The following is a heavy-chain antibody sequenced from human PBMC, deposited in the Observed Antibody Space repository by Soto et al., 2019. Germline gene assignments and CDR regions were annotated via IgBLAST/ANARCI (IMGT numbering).Heavy chain of an antibody. V-gene: IGHV1-69*06. J-gene: IGHJ4*02. Sequence: QVQLVQSGAEVKKPGSSVKVSCKASGGTFSSYAISWVRQAPRQGLEWMGGIIPIFGTANYAQKFQGRVTITADKSTSTAYMELSSLRSEDTAVYYCARDPIVVVPAATAGFDYWGQGTLVTVSS. D-gene: IGHD2-2*01. CDR3: ARDPIVVVPAATAGFDY. CDR1: GGTFSSYA. CDR2: IIPIFGTA.